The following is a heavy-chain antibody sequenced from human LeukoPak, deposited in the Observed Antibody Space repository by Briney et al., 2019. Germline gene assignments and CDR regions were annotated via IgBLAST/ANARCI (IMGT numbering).Heavy chain of an antibody. J-gene: IGHJ5*02. D-gene: IGHD5-24*01. V-gene: IGHV3-30*02. CDR3: AKDLYRWLQFWFDP. Sequence: GGSLRLSCAASGFTFSSYGMHWVRQAPGKGLEWVAFIRYDGSNKYYADSVKGRFTISRDNSKNTLYLQMNSLRAEDTAVYYCAKDLYRWLQFWFDPWGQGTLVTVSS. CDR1: GFTFSSYG. CDR2: IRYDGSNK.